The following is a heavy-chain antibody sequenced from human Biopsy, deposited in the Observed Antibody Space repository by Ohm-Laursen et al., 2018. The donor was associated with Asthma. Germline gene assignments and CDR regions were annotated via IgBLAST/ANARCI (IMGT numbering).Heavy chain of an antibody. CDR2: ISWNSATI. D-gene: IGHD3-22*01. J-gene: IGHJ4*03. CDR3: AKVRSDWVITESFDY. CDR1: GFKFDEYT. Sequence: SLRLSCAASGFKFDEYTMHWVRQAPGKGLEWVSGISWNSATIGYADSVEGRFTISRDNAKNSVFLHMDSLRPEDTAFYYCAKVRSDWVITESFDYWGQGVLFPFSS. V-gene: IGHV3-9*01.